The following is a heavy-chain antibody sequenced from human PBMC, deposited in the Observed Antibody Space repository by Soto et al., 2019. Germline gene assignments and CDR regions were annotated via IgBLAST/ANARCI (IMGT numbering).Heavy chain of an antibody. J-gene: IGHJ6*02. CDR3: ARDARGTRGFDEMDI. CDR2: INPNSGDT. V-gene: IGHV1-2*02. D-gene: IGHD3-9*01. Sequence: ASVKGSCKASGYIFTGYHIHWVRQAPGRGLEWMGWINPNSGDTEYAQNFQGRVTMTRDTSFNLVYMEMSGLMSDDTAVYYCARDARGTRGFDEMDIWGQGTTVTV. CDR1: GYIFTGYH.